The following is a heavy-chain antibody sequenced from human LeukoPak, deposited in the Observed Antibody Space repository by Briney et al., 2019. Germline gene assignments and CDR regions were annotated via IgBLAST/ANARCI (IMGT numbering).Heavy chain of an antibody. CDR3: ARDYYYGSGSYYNPIDY. CDR2: IYYSGST. Sequence: PSETLSLTCTVSGGSISSYYWSWIRQPPGKGLEWIGYIYYSGSTDYNPSLKSRVTISVDTSKNQFSLKLSSVTAADTAVYYCARDYYYGSGSYYNPIDYWGQGTLVTVSS. V-gene: IGHV4-59*01. D-gene: IGHD3-10*01. CDR1: GGSISSYY. J-gene: IGHJ4*02.